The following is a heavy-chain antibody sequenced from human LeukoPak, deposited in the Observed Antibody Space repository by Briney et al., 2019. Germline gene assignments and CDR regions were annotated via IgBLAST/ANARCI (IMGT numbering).Heavy chain of an antibody. Sequence: SETLSLTCAVYGGSLDIYYWMFVRQPPGKGLHWIGEITYRRSADYNPSLKSRASITIDASQRQISLKLTSVTAADTAVYYCAGYGGDWNFDFDSWGQGTLVSVSP. CDR1: GGSLDIYY. CDR2: ITYRRSA. D-gene: IGHD2-21*01. J-gene: IGHJ4*02. V-gene: IGHV4-34*01. CDR3: AGYGGDWNFDFDS.